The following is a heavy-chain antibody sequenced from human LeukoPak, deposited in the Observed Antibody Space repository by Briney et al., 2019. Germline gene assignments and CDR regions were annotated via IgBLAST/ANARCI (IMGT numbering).Heavy chain of an antibody. J-gene: IGHJ4*02. CDR2: IYTSGST. CDR3: ARAIRYFDWHIFDY. D-gene: IGHD3-9*01. CDR1: GGSISSYY. V-gene: IGHV4-4*07. Sequence: KPAVTLSIACTVSGGSISSYYWSWIRQPAGKGLEWIGRIYTSGSTNYNPSLKSRVTMSVDTSKDQFSPKLSSVTAADTDVYYWARAIRYFDWHIFDYWGQGTLVTVSS.